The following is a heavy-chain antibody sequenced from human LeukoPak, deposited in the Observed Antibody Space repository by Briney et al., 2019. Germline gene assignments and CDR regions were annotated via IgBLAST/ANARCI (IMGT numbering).Heavy chain of an antibody. CDR1: SGSISSYY. Sequence: SETLSLTCTVSSGSISSYYWSWIRQPPGKGLEWIGYVSYSGSTRYNPSLKSRVTISVDTSKNQFSLKLSSGTAADTAVYYCASAAGGAHAFDIWGQGTKVTVSS. D-gene: IGHD3-10*01. J-gene: IGHJ3*02. CDR3: ASAAGGAHAFDI. CDR2: VSYSGST. V-gene: IGHV4-59*01.